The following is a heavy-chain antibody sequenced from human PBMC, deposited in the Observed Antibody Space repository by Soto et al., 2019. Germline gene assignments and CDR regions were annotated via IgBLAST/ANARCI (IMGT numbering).Heavy chain of an antibody. Sequence: SETLSLTCTVSGVSISSYYWSWIRQPPGKGLEWIGYIYYSGSTNYNPSLKSRVTISVDTSKNQFSLKLNSVIAADTAVYYCARSQWMGKYYFDYWGQGALVTVSS. CDR2: IYYSGST. V-gene: IGHV4-59*08. CDR1: GVSISSYY. J-gene: IGHJ4*02. D-gene: IGHD6-19*01. CDR3: ARSQWMGKYYFDY.